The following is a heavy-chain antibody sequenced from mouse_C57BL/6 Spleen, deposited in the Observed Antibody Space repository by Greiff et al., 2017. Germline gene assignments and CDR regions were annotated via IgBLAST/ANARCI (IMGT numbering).Heavy chain of an antibody. CDR1: GYTFTSYW. V-gene: IGHV1-64*01. CDR3: ARRDLLWSFEAMDY. Sequence: QVQLQQPGAELVKPGASVKLSCKASGYTFTSYWMHWVKQRPGQGLEWIGMIHPNSGSTNYNEKFKSKATLTVDKSSSTAYMQLSSLTSEDSAVYYCARRDLLWSFEAMDYWGQGTSVTVSS. J-gene: IGHJ4*01. D-gene: IGHD2-1*01. CDR2: IHPNSGST.